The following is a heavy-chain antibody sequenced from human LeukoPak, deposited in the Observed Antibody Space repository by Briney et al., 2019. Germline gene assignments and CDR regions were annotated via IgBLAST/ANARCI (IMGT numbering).Heavy chain of an antibody. CDR2: IYYSGST. J-gene: IGHJ4*02. D-gene: IGHD1-1*01. CDR1: GGSISSGGYY. Sequence: SETLSLTCTVSGGSISSGGYYWSWIRQHPGKGLEWIGYIYYSGSTYYNPSLKSRVTISVDTSKNQFSLKLSSVTAADTAVYYCARVRVESPCIDYWGQGTLVTVSS. V-gene: IGHV4-31*03. CDR3: ARVRVESPCIDY.